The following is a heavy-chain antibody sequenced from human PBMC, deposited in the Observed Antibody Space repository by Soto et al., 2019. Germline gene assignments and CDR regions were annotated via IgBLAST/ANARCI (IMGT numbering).Heavy chain of an antibody. Sequence: PSETLSLSCTVSGGSISSYYWSWIRQPPGKGLEWIGYIYYSGSTNYNPSLKSRVTISVDTSKNQFSLKLSSVTAADTAVYYCERVLVAGTRYYYYGKDVWGQGTTVTVSS. CDR2: IYYSGST. J-gene: IGHJ6*02. D-gene: IGHD6-19*01. V-gene: IGHV4-59*01. CDR1: GGSISSYY. CDR3: ERVLVAGTRYYYYGKDV.